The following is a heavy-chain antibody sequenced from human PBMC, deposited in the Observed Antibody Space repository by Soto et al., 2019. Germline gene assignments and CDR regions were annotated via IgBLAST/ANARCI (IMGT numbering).Heavy chain of an antibody. Sequence: SETLSLTCTVSGGSISSYYWSWIRQPPGKGLEWIGYIYYSGGTNYNPSLKSRVTISVDTSKNQFSLKLSSVTAADTAVYYCAREREIGLFDPWGQGTLVTVSS. J-gene: IGHJ5*02. CDR1: GGSISSYY. CDR3: AREREIGLFDP. CDR2: IYYSGGT. V-gene: IGHV4-59*01. D-gene: IGHD1-26*01.